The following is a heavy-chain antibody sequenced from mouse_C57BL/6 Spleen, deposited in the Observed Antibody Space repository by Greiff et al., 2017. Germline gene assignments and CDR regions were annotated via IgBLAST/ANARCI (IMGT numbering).Heavy chain of an antibody. D-gene: IGHD2-4*01. CDR2: IYPGDGDT. CDR1: GYAFSSYW. J-gene: IGHJ4*01. Sequence: VQLQQSGASVKISCKASGYAFSSYWMNWVKQRPGKGLEWIGQIYPGDGDTNYNGKFKGKATLTADKSSSTAYMQLSSLTSEDSAVYFCALIYYDYDEAMDYWGQGTSVTVSS. CDR3: ALIYYDYDEAMDY. V-gene: IGHV1-80*01.